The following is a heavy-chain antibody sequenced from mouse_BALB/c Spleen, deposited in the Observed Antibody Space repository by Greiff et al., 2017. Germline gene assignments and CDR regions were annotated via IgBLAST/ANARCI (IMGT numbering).Heavy chain of an antibody. D-gene: IGHD2-10*02. CDR2: IWSGGST. CDR3: ARKRGTRYGNAMDY. V-gene: IGHV2-4-1*01. J-gene: IGHJ4*01. CDR1: GFSLTSYG. Sequence: VKLVESGPGLVQPSQSLSITCTVSGFSLTSYGVHWVRQSPGKGLEWLGVIWSGGSTDYNAAFISRLSISKDNSKSQVFFKMNSLQADDTAIYYCARKRGTRYGNAMDYWGQGTSVTVSS.